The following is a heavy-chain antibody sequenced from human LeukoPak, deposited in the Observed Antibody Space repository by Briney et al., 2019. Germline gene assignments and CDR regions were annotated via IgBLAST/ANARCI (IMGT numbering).Heavy chain of an antibody. V-gene: IGHV4-39*07. J-gene: IGHJ4*02. CDR3: ARVVLTGTTWVSSYYFDY. CDR2: IYYSGST. CDR1: GGSISSSSYY. Sequence: SETLSLTCTVSGGSISSSSYYWGWIRQPPGKGLEWIGSIYYSGSTYYNPSLKSRVTISVDTSKNQFSLKLSSVTAADTAVYYCARVVLTGTTWVSSYYFDYWGQGTLVTVSS. D-gene: IGHD1-20*01.